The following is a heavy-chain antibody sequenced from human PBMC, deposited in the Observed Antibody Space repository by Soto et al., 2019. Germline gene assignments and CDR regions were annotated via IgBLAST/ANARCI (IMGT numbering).Heavy chain of an antibody. CDR1: GFTFSNYG. CDR3: AKDTSYYYYGMDV. Sequence: GGSLRLSCPASGFTFSNYGMHWVRQAPGKGLEWVAVISYDGSNKYYADSVKGRFTISRDYSKNTLYLQMNSLRAEDTAVYYCAKDTSYYYYGMDVWGQGTTVTVSS. V-gene: IGHV3-30*18. J-gene: IGHJ6*02. CDR2: ISYDGSNK.